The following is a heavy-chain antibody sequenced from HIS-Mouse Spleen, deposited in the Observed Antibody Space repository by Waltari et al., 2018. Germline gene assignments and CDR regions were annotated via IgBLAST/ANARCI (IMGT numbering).Heavy chain of an antibody. J-gene: IGHJ4*02. V-gene: IGHV3-21*01. CDR2: ISSSSSYI. CDR1: GFPFSSYS. Sequence: EVQLVESGGGLVKPGGSLRLSCAASGFPFSSYSMNWVRQAPGKGLEWVSSISSSSSYIYYADSVKGRFTISRDNAKNSLYLQMNSLRAEDTAVYYCARDLGFAGQPPDYWGQGTLVTVSS. CDR3: ARDLGFAGQPPDY. D-gene: IGHD3-10*01.